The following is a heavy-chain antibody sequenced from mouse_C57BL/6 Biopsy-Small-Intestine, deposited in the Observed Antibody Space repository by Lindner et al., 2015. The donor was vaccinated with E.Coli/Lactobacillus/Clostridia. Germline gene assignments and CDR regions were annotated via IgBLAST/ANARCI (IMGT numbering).Heavy chain of an antibody. V-gene: IGHV1-22*01. Sequence: VQLQESGAELVKPGASVKLSRTASGFNIKDYYMHWVKQSHGTSLEWIGYINPNNGDTNYNQKFKDKATLTVDKSSSTAHMELRSLTSEDSAVFYCAPYGYDFDYWGQGTTLTVSS. CDR2: INPNNGDT. J-gene: IGHJ2*01. CDR3: APYGYDFDY. D-gene: IGHD2-2*01. CDR1: GFNIKDYY.